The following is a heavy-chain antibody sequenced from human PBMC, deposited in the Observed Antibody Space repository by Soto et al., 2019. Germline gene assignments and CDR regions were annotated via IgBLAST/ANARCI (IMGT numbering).Heavy chain of an antibody. J-gene: IGHJ2*01. V-gene: IGHV1-69*14. Sequence: QVQLVQSGAEVKKPGSSVKVSCTASGGTFSSYAINWVRQAPGQGLEWMGGIIPIFGTANYAQKFQGRVTTTADKSTHTAYMERRSLRSEDTAVYYCASSPPPTGTKYSRYFDLWGRGTLVTVSS. CDR1: GGTFSSYA. CDR3: ASSPPPTGTKYSRYFDL. D-gene: IGHD6-6*01. CDR2: IIPIFGTA.